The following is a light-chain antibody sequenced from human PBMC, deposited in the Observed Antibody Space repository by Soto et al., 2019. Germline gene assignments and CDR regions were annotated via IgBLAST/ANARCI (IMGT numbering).Light chain of an antibody. Sequence: QSALTQPPSASGSPGQSVTISCTGTSSDVGGYNYVSWYQQHPGKAPKLLIYEVSHWPSGVSNRFSGSKSGNTASLTISGLQAEDEADYYCSSYTSSNTWVFGGGTKVTVL. CDR2: EVS. CDR3: SSYTSSNTWV. CDR1: SSDVGGYNY. J-gene: IGLJ3*02. V-gene: IGLV2-14*01.